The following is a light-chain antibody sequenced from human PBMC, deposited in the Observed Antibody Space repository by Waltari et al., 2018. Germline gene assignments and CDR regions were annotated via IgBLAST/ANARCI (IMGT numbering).Light chain of an antibody. CDR2: GSS. CDR1: GPNIGAGSD. Sequence: QSVLTQPPSVSGAPGQRVTIPCTGRGPNIGAGSDVHWYQHLPRAAPKLLIYGSSSRPLGVPDRFFGSTSGTSASLAITGLQAEDEGDYYCQSYDTSLSVVFGGGTKLTVL. V-gene: IGLV1-40*01. CDR3: QSYDTSLSVV. J-gene: IGLJ3*02.